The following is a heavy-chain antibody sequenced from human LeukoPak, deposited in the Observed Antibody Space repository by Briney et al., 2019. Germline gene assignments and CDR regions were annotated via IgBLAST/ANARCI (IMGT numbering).Heavy chain of an antibody. CDR2: IYYSGST. J-gene: IGHJ4*02. CDR1: GASIRSGDYY. D-gene: IGHD1-26*01. V-gene: IGHV4-61*08. Sequence: PSETLSLTCTVSGASIRSGDYYWSWIRQPPGKGLEWIGYIYYSGSTNYNPSLKSRVTISVDTSNNQFSLKLSSVTAADTAVFYCARGRVGTYYEDYWGQGILVTVSS. CDR3: ARGRVGTYYEDY.